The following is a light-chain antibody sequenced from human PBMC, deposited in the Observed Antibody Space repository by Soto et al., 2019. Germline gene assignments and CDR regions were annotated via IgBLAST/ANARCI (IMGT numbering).Light chain of an antibody. Sequence: EIVMTPSPGTLSVSPGDRATLSCRASQSVSRSLAWYQQIPGQAPRLLIYDASTRATGIPARFGGSGSGTEFTLTISSLQSEEFAVYYCQQYNNWPPLTFGGGTKVELK. CDR1: QSVSRS. CDR2: DAS. V-gene: IGKV3-15*01. J-gene: IGKJ4*01. CDR3: QQYNNWPPLT.